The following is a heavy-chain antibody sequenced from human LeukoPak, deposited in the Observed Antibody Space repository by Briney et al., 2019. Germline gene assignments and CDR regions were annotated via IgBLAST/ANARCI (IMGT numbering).Heavy chain of an antibody. J-gene: IGHJ4*02. CDR1: EFSLSTSGMR. D-gene: IGHD3-10*01. V-gene: IGHV2-70*04. CDR2: IDWDDDK. CDR3: ARMATRGVNPYFDY. Sequence: SGPTLVNPTQTLTLTCTFSEFSLSTSGMRVSWIRQPPGKALEWLARIDWDDDKFYSTSLKTRLTISKDTSKSQVVLTMTNMDPVDTATYYCARMATRGVNPYFDYWGQGTLVTVSS.